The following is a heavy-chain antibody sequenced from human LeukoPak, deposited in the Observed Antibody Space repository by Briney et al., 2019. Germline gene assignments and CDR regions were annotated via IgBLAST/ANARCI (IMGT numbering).Heavy chain of an antibody. CDR2: INHSGST. CDR1: GGSFSGYY. Sequence: SETLSLTCAVYGGSFSGYYWSWIRQPPGKGLEWIGEINHSGSTNYNPSLKSRVTISVDTSKNQFSLKLSSVTAADTAVYYCARGPAKRGSSHYIDYWGQGTLVTVSS. D-gene: IGHD6-6*01. CDR3: ARGPAKRGSSHYIDY. V-gene: IGHV4-34*01. J-gene: IGHJ4*02.